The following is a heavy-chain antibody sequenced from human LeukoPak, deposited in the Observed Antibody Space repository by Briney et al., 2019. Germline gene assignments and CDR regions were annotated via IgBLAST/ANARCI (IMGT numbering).Heavy chain of an antibody. V-gene: IGHV1-2*02. CDR1: GYTFTGYY. D-gene: IGHD6-13*01. CDR2: INPNSGGT. J-gene: IGHJ4*02. CDR3: ASPNVAAAGTGDY. Sequence: ASVTVTCKASGYTFTGYYMHWVRQAPGQGLEWMGWINPNSGGTNYAQKFQGRVTTTRDTSISTAYMELSRLRSDDTAVYYCASPNVAAAGTGDYWGERTLVTVAS.